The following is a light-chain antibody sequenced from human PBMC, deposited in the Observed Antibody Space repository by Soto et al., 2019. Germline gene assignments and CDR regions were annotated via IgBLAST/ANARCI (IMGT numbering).Light chain of an antibody. CDR3: HQYDSSPLP. CDR1: KSGSSNF. J-gene: IGKJ3*01. CDR2: GAS. V-gene: IGKV3-20*01. Sequence: EIVLTQSTGTLSLSPGERATLSCRASKSGSSNFLAWYQQKPGQAPRLLIYGASSRATDIPDRFSGSGSGTGFTLTISRLEPEDVAVYCCHQYDSSPLPFGPGNKVDIK.